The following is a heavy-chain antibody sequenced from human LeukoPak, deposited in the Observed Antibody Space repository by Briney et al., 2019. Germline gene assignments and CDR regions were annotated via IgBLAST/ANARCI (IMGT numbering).Heavy chain of an antibody. D-gene: IGHD5-12*01. V-gene: IGHV4-59*01. J-gene: IGHJ5*02. CDR2: IYYSGST. CDR3: ARSGSGYDRRFDP. Sequence: PSETLSLTCTVSGGSISSYYWSWIRQPPGKGLEWIGYIYYSGSTNCNPSLKSRVTISVDTSKNQFSLKLSSVTAADTAVYYCARSGSGYDRRFDPWGQGTLVTVSS. CDR1: GGSISSYY.